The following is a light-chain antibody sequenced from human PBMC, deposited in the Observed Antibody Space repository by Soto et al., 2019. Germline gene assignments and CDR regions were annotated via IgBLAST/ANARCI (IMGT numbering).Light chain of an antibody. CDR2: GAS. CDR1: QSVRSSY. CDR3: QQYGSSP. V-gene: IGKV3-20*01. J-gene: IGKJ5*01. Sequence: EIVLTQSPGTLSLSPGERATLSCRASQSVRSSYLAWYQQKPGQAPRLLIYGASSRATGIPDRFSGSGSGTDFPLTISRLEPEDFAVYYCQQYGSSPFGQGTRLEIK.